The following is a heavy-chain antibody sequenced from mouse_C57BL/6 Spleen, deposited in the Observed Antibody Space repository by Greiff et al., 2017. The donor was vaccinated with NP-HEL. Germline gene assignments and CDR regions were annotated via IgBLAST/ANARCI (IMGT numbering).Heavy chain of an antibody. CDR2: IYPGDGDT. CDR3: ARGGTTVVSMDY. J-gene: IGHJ4*01. D-gene: IGHD1-1*01. CDR1: GYAFSSYW. Sequence: QVQLQQSGAELVKPGASVKISCKASGYAFSSYWMNWVKQRPGKGLEWIGQIYPGDGDTNYNGKFKGKATLTADKSSSTAYMQLSSLTSEDSAVYFCARGGTTVVSMDYWGQGTSVTVSS. V-gene: IGHV1-80*01.